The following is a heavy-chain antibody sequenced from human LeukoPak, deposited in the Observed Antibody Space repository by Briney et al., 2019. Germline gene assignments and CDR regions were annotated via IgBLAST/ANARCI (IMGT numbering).Heavy chain of an antibody. CDR1: GGSISSYY. D-gene: IGHD4-17*01. J-gene: IGHJ6*03. CDR2: IYYSGST. V-gene: IGHV4-59*01. Sequence: PSETLSLTCTVSGGSISSYYWSWIRQPPGKGLEWIGYIYYSGSTNYNPSLKSRVTISVDTSKNQFSLKLSSVTAADTAVYYCARSRPHGDYRYYYYMDVWGKGTTVTVSS. CDR3: ARSRPHGDYRYYYYMDV.